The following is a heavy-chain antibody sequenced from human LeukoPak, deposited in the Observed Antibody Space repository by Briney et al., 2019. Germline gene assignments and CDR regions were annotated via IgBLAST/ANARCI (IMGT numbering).Heavy chain of an antibody. CDR3: ASGYSYDLFDY. J-gene: IGHJ4*02. Sequence: SETLSLTCAVSGGSIAIRNYYWAWIRQSPGRGLEWLGSVYSSGSVYYNPSLKSRVTISVDTSKNQFSLKLSSVTAADTAVYYCASGYSYDLFDYWGQGTLVTVSS. CDR2: VYSSGSV. CDR1: GGSIAIRNYY. D-gene: IGHD5-18*01. V-gene: IGHV4-39*07.